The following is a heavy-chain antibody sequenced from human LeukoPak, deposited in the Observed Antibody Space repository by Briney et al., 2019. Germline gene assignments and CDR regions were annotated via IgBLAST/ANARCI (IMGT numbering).Heavy chain of an antibody. Sequence: SQTLSLTRTVSGGSISSGDYYWSWIRQPPGKGLEWIGYIYYSGSTYYNPSLKSRVTISVDTSKNQFSLKLSSVTAAYTAVYYFARSPSYCRGGSCPPPPPDYFDYWGQGTLVTVSS. D-gene: IGHD2-15*01. CDR2: IYYSGST. CDR1: GGSISSGDYY. CDR3: ARSPSYCRGGSCPPPPPDYFDY. J-gene: IGHJ4*02. V-gene: IGHV4-30-4*01.